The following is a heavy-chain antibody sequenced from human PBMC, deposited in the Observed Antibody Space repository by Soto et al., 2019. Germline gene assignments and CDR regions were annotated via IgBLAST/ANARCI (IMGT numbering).Heavy chain of an antibody. CDR2: MFYVVAT. CDR3: ARVVRFCSSPSCRGRNWFDP. CDR1: GGSFSSGDYY. J-gene: IGHJ5*02. Sequence: QVQLQESGPGLVEPSQTLSLTCSVSGGSFSSGDYYWSWIRQPPGKGLEWDGYMFYVVATYYNPSLKSRVTISVDTSKNQFSLKLNSVTAADTAVYHCARVVRFCSSPSCRGRNWFDPWGQGTLVTVTS. V-gene: IGHV4-30-4*01. D-gene: IGHD2-2*01.